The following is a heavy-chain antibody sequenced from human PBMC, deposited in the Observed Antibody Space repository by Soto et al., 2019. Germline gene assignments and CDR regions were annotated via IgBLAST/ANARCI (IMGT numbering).Heavy chain of an antibody. D-gene: IGHD3-3*01. V-gene: IGHV1-3*01. CDR1: GYTFTSYA. Sequence: GASVKVSCKASGYTFTSYAMHWVRQAPGQRLEWMGWINAGNGNTKYSQKFQGRVTITRDTSASTAYMELSSLRSEDTAVYYCARGISRRSDFWSGFLLGWGDPWGQGTLVTVSP. J-gene: IGHJ5*02. CDR3: ARGISRRSDFWSGFLLGWGDP. CDR2: INAGNGNT.